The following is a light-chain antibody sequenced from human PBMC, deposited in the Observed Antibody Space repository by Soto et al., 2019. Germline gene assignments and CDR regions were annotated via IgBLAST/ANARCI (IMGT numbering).Light chain of an antibody. CDR3: QQYNSYPLT. Sequence: DIPMTQSPSTLSASVGDRVTITCRASQSISSWLAWYQQKPGKAPKLLIYKASSLESGVPSRFSGSGSGTEFTLTISSLQPDDCATYYCQQYNSYPLTFGGGTKVEIK. CDR2: KAS. V-gene: IGKV1-5*03. CDR1: QSISSW. J-gene: IGKJ4*01.